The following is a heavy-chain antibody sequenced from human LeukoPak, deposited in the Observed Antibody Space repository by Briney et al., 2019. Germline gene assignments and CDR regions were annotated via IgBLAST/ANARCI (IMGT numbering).Heavy chain of an antibody. Sequence: GGSLRLSCAASGFTFDDYGMSWVRQAPGKGLEWVSSINWNGGSTGYPDSVKGRFTISRDNAKNSLYLQMNSLRAEDTAVYYCARDAGMVRGVILYYFDYWGQGTLVTVSS. V-gene: IGHV3-20*04. D-gene: IGHD3-10*01. J-gene: IGHJ4*02. CDR2: INWNGGST. CDR3: ARDAGMVRGVILYYFDY. CDR1: GFTFDDYG.